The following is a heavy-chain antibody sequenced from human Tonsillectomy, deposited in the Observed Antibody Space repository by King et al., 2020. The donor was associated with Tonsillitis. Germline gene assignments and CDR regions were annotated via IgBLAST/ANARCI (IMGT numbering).Heavy chain of an antibody. CDR1: GYTFTSYW. J-gene: IGHJ4*02. D-gene: IGHD1-14*01. CDR2: VYPGDSDT. Sequence: VQLVESGAEVKKPGESLKISCKAAGYTFTSYWIGWVRQMPGKGLAWRWIVYPGDSDTRYSPSFQGQVTISADKSISTAYLQWSSLKASDTAIYYFARRRTSTRKYYFDYWGRGSVVNVSP. V-gene: IGHV5-51*01. CDR3: ARRRTSTRKYYFDY.